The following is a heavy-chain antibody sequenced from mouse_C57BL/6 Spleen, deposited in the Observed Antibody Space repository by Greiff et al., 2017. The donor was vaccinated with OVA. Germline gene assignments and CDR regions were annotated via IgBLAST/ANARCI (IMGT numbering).Heavy chain of an antibody. J-gene: IGHJ1*03. CDR1: GYAFSSSW. CDR3: ARSGYYGNYWYFDV. Sequence: VQLQQSGPELVKPGASVKISCKASGYAFSSSWMNWVKQRPGKGLEWIGRIYPGDGDTNYNGKFKGKATLTADKSSSTAYMQLSSLTSEDSAVYFCARSGYYGNYWYFDVWGTGTMVTVSS. V-gene: IGHV1-82*01. CDR2: IYPGDGDT. D-gene: IGHD2-1*01.